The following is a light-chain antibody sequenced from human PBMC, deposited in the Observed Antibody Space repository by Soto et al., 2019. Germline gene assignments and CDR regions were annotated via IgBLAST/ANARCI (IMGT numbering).Light chain of an antibody. Sequence: QMTQSPSSLSASVGEKIIITCRASRDVGSDVSWYQQKPGQAPKLLIYAASNLYTGFPSRFSGSRSGTEFTLTISSLQPEDFASYYCLQDYGDSWTFGQGTKVEIE. V-gene: IGKV1-6*01. CDR1: RDVGSD. J-gene: IGKJ1*01. CDR3: LQDYGDSWT. CDR2: AAS.